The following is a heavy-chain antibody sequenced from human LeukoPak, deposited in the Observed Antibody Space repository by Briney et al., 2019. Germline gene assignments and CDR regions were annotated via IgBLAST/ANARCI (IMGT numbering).Heavy chain of an antibody. CDR2: INACNGNT. D-gene: IGHD3-10*01. CDR1: GYTFTSYA. CDR3: ARESGSGSYYFDY. Sequence: ASVTVSCKASGYTFTSYAMHWVRQAPGQRLEWMGCINACNGNTKYSQKFQGRVTITRETSARTAYMELSSLRSEDTAVYYCARESGSGSYYFDYWGQGTLVTVSS. J-gene: IGHJ4*02. V-gene: IGHV1-3*01.